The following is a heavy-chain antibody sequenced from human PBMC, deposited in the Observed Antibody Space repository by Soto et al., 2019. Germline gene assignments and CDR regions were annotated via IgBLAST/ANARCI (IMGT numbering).Heavy chain of an antibody. J-gene: IGHJ6*02. V-gene: IGHV3-73*01. Sequence: EVQLVESGGGLVQPGGSLKLSCAASGFTFSGSAMHWVRQASGKGLEWVGRIRSKANSYATAYAASVKGRFTISRDDSKNTAYLQMNSLKTEDTAVYYCTRRVDPLVDGYYGMDVWGQGTTVTVSS. CDR1: GFTFSGSA. D-gene: IGHD6-6*01. CDR3: TRRVDPLVDGYYGMDV. CDR2: IRSKANSYAT.